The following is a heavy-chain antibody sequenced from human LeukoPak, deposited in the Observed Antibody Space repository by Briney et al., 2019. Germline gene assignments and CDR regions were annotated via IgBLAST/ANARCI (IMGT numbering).Heavy chain of an antibody. J-gene: IGHJ5*02. Sequence: ASVKVSCKAAGYTFTGYYMFWVRQAPGQGLEWMGRINPNSGGTNYAQKFQGRVTMTRDTSISRAYMELSRLRSDDTAVYYCARGYCSGGSCYSVENWFDPWGQGTLVTVSS. CDR1: GYTFTGYY. CDR2: INPNSGGT. D-gene: IGHD2-15*01. CDR3: ARGYCSGGSCYSVENWFDP. V-gene: IGHV1-2*06.